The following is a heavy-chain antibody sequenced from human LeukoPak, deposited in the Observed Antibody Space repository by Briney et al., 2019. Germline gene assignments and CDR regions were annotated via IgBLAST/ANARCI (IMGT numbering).Heavy chain of an antibody. Sequence: SETLSLTCTVSGGSISSSSYYWGWIRQPPGKGLEWIGSIYYSGSTYYNPSLKSRVTISVDTSKNQFSLKLSSVTAADTAVYYCASPIPDYHYDSSGYEFRGQGTLVTVSS. CDR1: GGSISSSSYY. J-gene: IGHJ4*02. V-gene: IGHV4-39*01. CDR2: IYYSGST. CDR3: ASPIPDYHYDSSGYEF. D-gene: IGHD3-22*01.